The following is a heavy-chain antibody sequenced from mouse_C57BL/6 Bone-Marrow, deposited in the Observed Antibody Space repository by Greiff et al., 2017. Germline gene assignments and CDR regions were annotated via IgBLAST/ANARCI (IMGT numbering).Heavy chain of an antibody. CDR3: ARENYGSRGFAY. J-gene: IGHJ3*01. D-gene: IGHD1-1*01. CDR1: GYSITSGYY. Sequence: EVKLMESGPGLVKPSQSLSLTCSVTGYSITSGYYWNWIRQFPGNKLEWMGYISYDGSNNYNPSLKNRISITRDTSKNQFFLRLNSVTTEDTATYYCARENYGSRGFAYWGQGTLVTVSA. CDR2: ISYDGSN. V-gene: IGHV3-6*01.